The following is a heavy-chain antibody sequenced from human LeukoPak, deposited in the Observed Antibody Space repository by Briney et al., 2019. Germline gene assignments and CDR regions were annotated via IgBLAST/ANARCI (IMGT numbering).Heavy chain of an antibody. V-gene: IGHV3-53*01. CDR1: GFPVSSIY. D-gene: IGHD6-19*01. CDR3: AREGKQWLVHDAFDI. Sequence: GGSLRLSCAASGFPVSSIYMSWVRQAPGKGLEWVSLIYSDGTTYYADSVKGRFTISRSNSRNTLYLQMNSLRAEDTAVYYCAREGKQWLVHDAFDIWGQGTLVTVSS. J-gene: IGHJ3*02. CDR2: IYSDGTT.